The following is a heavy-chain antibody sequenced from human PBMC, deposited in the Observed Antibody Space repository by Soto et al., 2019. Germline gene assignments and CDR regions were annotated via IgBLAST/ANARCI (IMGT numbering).Heavy chain of an antibody. Sequence: EVQLLESGGGLVQPGGSLRLSCAASGFTFSSYAMSWVRQAPGKGLEWVSAISGSGGSTYYADSVKGRFTISRDNSKNTLYLQMNSLRAEDTAVYYCAKDNRPIVVVVAATRPYYYGMDVWGQGTTVTVSS. D-gene: IGHD2-15*01. CDR2: ISGSGGST. J-gene: IGHJ6*02. CDR3: AKDNRPIVVVVAATRPYYYGMDV. V-gene: IGHV3-23*01. CDR1: GFTFSSYA.